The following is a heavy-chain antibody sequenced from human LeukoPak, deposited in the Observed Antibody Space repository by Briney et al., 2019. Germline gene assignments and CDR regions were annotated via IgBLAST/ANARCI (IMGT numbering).Heavy chain of an antibody. CDR2: IRSYSSYI. D-gene: IGHD5-24*01. CDR3: ARETRLRWTDY. Sequence: GGSLRLSCAASGFTFDTYNFNWVRQAPGKGLEWVASIRSYSSYIHYADSVKGRFTISRDDAKKSLDLQMNSLRAEDTAVYYCARETRLRWTDYWGQGTLVTVSS. J-gene: IGHJ4*02. CDR1: GFTFDTYN. V-gene: IGHV3-21*01.